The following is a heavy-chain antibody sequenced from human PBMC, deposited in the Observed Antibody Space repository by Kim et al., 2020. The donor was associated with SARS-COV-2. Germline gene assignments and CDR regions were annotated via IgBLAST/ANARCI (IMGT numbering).Heavy chain of an antibody. Sequence: SVKVSCKASGGTFSSYAISWVRQAPGQGLEWMGGIIPIFGTANYAQKFQGRVTITADESTSTAYMELSSLRSEDTAVYYCARFASLDYGAYEEVYWGQVTLVTVSS. V-gene: IGHV1-69*13. CDR3: ARFASLDYGAYEEVY. CDR1: GGTFSSYA. J-gene: IGHJ4*02. D-gene: IGHD4-17*01. CDR2: IIPIFGTA.